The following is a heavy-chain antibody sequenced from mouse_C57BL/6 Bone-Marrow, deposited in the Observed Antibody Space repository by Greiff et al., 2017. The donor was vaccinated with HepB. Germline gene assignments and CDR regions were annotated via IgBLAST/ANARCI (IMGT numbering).Heavy chain of an antibody. V-gene: IGHV5-12*01. CDR2: ISNGGGST. D-gene: IGHD2-1*01. Sequence: EVMLVESGGGLVQPGGSLKLSCAASGFTFSDYYMYWVRQTPEKRLEWVAYISNGGGSTYYPDTVKCRFTISRDNAKNTLYLQMSRLKSEDTAMYYCATIYYGNYYYAMDYWGQGTSVTVSS. CDR1: GFTFSDYY. CDR3: ATIYYGNYYYAMDY. J-gene: IGHJ4*01.